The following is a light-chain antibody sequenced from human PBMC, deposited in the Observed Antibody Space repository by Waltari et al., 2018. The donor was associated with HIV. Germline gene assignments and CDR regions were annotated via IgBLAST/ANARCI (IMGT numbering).Light chain of an antibody. CDR3: QQYYNAPYT. Sequence: IVMTQSPDSLAVSLGERATINCKSSQSVLYRSNNNNYLTWYQQKPGRPPKLLIYWASTRESGVPDLFSGSGSGTDFTLTISNLQAEDVAVYYCQQYYNAPYTFGQGTKLEIK. J-gene: IGKJ2*01. V-gene: IGKV4-1*01. CDR2: WAS. CDR1: QSVLYRSNNNNY.